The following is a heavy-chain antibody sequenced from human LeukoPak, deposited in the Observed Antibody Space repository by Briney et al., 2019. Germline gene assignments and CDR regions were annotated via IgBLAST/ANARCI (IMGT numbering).Heavy chain of an antibody. CDR3: ARENTQTTSPVNY. D-gene: IGHD4-17*01. CDR2: INPNSGGR. J-gene: IGHJ4*02. V-gene: IGHV1-2*02. Sequence: ASVKVSCKASGYTFTDYYIHWVRQPPGQGLEWMGWINPNSGGRNYAQNFQGRVTMTRDTSISTAYMELSRLTSDDTAVYYCARENTQTTSPVNYWGQGTLVTVSS. CDR1: GYTFTDYY.